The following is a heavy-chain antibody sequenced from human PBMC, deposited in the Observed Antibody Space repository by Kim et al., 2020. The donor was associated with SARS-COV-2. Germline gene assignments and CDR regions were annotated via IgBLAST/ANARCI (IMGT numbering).Heavy chain of an antibody. V-gene: IGHV3-23*01. CDR2: ISGSGGST. CDR1: GFTFSSYA. D-gene: IGHD5-18*01. CDR3: AKDFPLVVKDTAMVKGFDY. Sequence: GGSLRLSCAASGFTFSSYAMSWVRQAPGKGLEWVSAISGSGGSTYYADSVKGRFTISRDNSKNTLYLQMNSLRAEDTAVYYCAKDFPLVVKDTAMVKGFDYWGQGTLVTVSS. J-gene: IGHJ4*02.